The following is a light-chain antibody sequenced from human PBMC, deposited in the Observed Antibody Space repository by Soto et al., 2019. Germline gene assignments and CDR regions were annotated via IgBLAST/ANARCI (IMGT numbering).Light chain of an antibody. CDR2: EVT. J-gene: IGLJ3*02. Sequence: QSALTQPASVTGSPGQSITISCTGTSSDVGGYNRVSWYQHYPGTAPKLMIYEVTNRPSGISARFSGSKSGNTASLTISGLQPGDEAHYYCSSYTIRNYWVFGGGTKVTVL. CDR1: SSDVGGYNR. CDR3: SSYTIRNYWV. V-gene: IGLV2-14*01.